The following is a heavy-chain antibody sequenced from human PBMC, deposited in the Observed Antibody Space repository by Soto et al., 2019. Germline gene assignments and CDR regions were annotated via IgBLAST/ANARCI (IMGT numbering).Heavy chain of an antibody. Sequence: EVELLESGGGLIQPGGSLRLSCAASGFAFDNYAMSWVRQAPGKGLEWVSIISDGGGTIHYTDSVKGRFTISRDNSKNPLYLKLNSPRAEDTALYYCAKDLGGGVGAFDIWGQGTMVIVSS. V-gene: IGHV3-23*01. CDR2: ISDGGGTI. J-gene: IGHJ3*02. CDR1: GFAFDNYA. D-gene: IGHD1-26*01. CDR3: AKDLGGGVGAFDI.